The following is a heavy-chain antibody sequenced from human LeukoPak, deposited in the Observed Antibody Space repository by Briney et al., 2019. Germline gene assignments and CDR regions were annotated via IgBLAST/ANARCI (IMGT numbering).Heavy chain of an antibody. V-gene: IGHV1-2*02. J-gene: IGHJ4*02. CDR1: GYTFTGYY. Sequence: ASVKVSCKASGYTFTGYYMHWVRQAPGQGLEWMGWINPNSGGTNYAQKFQGRVTMTRDTSISTAYMELSRLRSDDTAVYYCARDYEGDIVVVPAADYWGRGTLVTVSS. CDR2: INPNSGGT. CDR3: ARDYEGDIVVVPAADY. D-gene: IGHD2-2*01.